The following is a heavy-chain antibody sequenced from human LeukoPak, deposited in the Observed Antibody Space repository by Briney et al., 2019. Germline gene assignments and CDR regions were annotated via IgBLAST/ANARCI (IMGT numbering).Heavy chain of an antibody. D-gene: IGHD2-2*01. Sequence: SETLSLTCAVYGGSFSGYYWSWIRQPPGKGLEWIGEINHSGSTNYNPPLKSRVTISVDTSKNQFSLKLSSVTAADTAVYYCARLVPAAKSNYYYYYYMDVWGKGTTVTVSS. CDR2: INHSGST. CDR1: GGSFSGYY. CDR3: ARLVPAAKSNYYYYYYMDV. J-gene: IGHJ6*03. V-gene: IGHV4-34*01.